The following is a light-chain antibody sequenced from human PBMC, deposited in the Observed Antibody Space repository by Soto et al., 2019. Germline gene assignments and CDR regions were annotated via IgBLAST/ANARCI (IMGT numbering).Light chain of an antibody. V-gene: IGKV3-20*01. Sequence: EIVLPRSPGTLSWSPGERATLSSRASQSISSNYLAWYQQKPGQAPRLLIYGASTRATGIPDRFSGSGSGTDFTLTISRLEPEDFAVYHCQQYDDSMTFGQGTKVDIK. CDR1: QSISSNY. CDR3: QQYDDSMT. CDR2: GAS. J-gene: IGKJ1*01.